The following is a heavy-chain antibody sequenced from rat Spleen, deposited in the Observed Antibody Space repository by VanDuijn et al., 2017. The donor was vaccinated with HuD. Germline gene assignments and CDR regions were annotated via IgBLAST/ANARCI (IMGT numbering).Heavy chain of an antibody. D-gene: IGHD1-7*01. CDR1: GFTLSDYV. V-gene: IGHV5-19*01. CDR2: VSSDGVNT. CDR3: AVAGYGY. J-gene: IGHJ2*01. Sequence: EVQLVESGGGLVQPGRSLKLSCAASGFTLSDYVMHWIRQAPTKGLEWVSSVSSDGVNTYYPDSVKGRFTISRDNAENIVYLQMNSLRCEDTATYYCAVAGYGYWGQGVMVTVSS.